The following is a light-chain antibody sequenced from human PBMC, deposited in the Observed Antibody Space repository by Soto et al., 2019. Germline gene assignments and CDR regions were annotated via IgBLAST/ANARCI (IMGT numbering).Light chain of an antibody. CDR1: QSVSSN. Sequence: DIEMTQSPSSLSASPGERATLSCRASQSVSSNLAWYQQKPGQAPRLLIYAASTRATGIPARFSGTGSGTEFTLTISSLQSEDFAVYYCQQYGSSGRTFGQGTKVDIK. CDR3: QQYGSSGRT. CDR2: AAS. J-gene: IGKJ1*01. V-gene: IGKV3-15*01.